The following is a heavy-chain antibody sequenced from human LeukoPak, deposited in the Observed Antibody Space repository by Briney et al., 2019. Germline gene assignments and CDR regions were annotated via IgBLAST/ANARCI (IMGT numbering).Heavy chain of an antibody. V-gene: IGHV4-59*01. J-gene: IGHJ5*02. Sequence: SETLSLTCTVSGGSISSYYRSWIRQPPGKGLEWIGYIYYSGSTNYNPSLKSRVTISVDTSKNQFSLKLSSVTAADTAVYYCAREPDSSGWYFDPWGQGTLVTVSS. CDR2: IYYSGST. D-gene: IGHD6-19*01. CDR1: GGSISSYY. CDR3: AREPDSSGWYFDP.